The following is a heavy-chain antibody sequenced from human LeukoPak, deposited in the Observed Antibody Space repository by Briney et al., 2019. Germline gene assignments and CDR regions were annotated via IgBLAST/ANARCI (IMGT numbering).Heavy chain of an antibody. J-gene: IGHJ4*02. Sequence: GGSLRLSCAASGFTFRSYEMNVVRQAPGEGLEGGAYISSSGSTIYYADSVKGRFTISIDNAKNSLYLQMNSLRAEDTAVYYCARAPNVLRYFDWLGQGTLVTVSS. CDR3: ARAPNVLRYFDW. CDR2: ISSSGSTI. CDR1: GFTFRSYE. D-gene: IGHD3-9*01. V-gene: IGHV3-48*03.